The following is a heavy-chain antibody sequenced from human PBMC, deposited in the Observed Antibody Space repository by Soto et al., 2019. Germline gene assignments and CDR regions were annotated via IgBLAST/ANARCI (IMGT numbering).Heavy chain of an antibody. D-gene: IGHD5-18*01. CDR3: AREGRGYSYMYNWFDP. CDR1: GGTFSSYA. CDR2: IIPIFGTA. J-gene: IGHJ5*02. V-gene: IGHV1-69*13. Sequence: ASVKVSCKASGGTFSSYAISWVRQAPGQGLEWMGGIIPIFGTANYAQKFQGRVTITADESTSTAYMELSSLRSEDTAVYYCAREGRGYSYMYNWFDPWGQGTLVTVSS.